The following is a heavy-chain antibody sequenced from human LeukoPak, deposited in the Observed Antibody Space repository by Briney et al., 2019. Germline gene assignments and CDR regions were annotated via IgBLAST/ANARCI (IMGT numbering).Heavy chain of an antibody. CDR2: IDAGNGHT. D-gene: IGHD3-3*01. Sequence: ASVKVSCKASGFTFTNYAMQWVRQAPGQRLEWMGWIDAGNGHTRYSQRFQGRVTITRDTSATTVYMEVTSLRSEDTAVYYCARGIWSRTVSSYYFDYWGQGTLVTVSS. CDR3: ARGIWSRTVSSYYFDY. J-gene: IGHJ4*02. CDR1: GFTFTNYA. V-gene: IGHV1-3*01.